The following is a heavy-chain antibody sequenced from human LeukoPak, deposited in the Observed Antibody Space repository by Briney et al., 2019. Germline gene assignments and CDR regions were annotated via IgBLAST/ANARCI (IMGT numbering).Heavy chain of an antibody. CDR1: GGSISSYY. V-gene: IGHV4-59*01. J-gene: IGHJ5*02. D-gene: IGHD4-23*01. Sequence: SETLSFTCTVSGGSISSYYWSWIRQPPGKGLEWIGYIYYSGSTNYNPSLKSRVTISVDTSKNQFSLKLSSVTAADTAVYYCARGNNYGGPWGQGTLVTVSS. CDR2: IYYSGST. CDR3: ARGNNYGGP.